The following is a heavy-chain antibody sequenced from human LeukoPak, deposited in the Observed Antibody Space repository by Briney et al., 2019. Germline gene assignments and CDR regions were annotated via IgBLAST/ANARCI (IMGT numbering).Heavy chain of an antibody. CDR1: GFTFSSYA. CDR3: AREDSSGYEFDY. CDR2: ISYDGSNK. D-gene: IGHD3-22*01. V-gene: IGHV3-30*01. Sequence: RGSLRLSCAASGFTFSSYAMHWVRQAPGKGLEWVAVISYDGSNKYYADSVKGRFTISRDNSKNTLYLQMNSLRAEDTAVYYCAREDSSGYEFDYWGQGTLVTVSS. J-gene: IGHJ4*02.